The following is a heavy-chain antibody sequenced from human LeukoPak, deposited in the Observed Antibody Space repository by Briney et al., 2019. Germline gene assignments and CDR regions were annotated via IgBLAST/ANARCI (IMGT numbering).Heavy chain of an antibody. Sequence: PSETLSLTCTVSGGSISSSSYYWGWIRQPPGKGLEWIGSIYYSGSTYYNPSLKSRVTISVDTSKNQFSLKLSSVTAADTAVYYFASHPYDPIFDYWGPGTLVTVSS. CDR2: IYYSGST. J-gene: IGHJ4*02. D-gene: IGHD3-22*01. CDR3: ASHPYDPIFDY. CDR1: GGSISSSSYY. V-gene: IGHV4-39*01.